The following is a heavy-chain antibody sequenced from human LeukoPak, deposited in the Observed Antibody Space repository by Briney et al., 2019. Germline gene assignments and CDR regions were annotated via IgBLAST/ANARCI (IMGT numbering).Heavy chain of an antibody. CDR3: ARDPLSGSYGEYYYYMDV. J-gene: IGHJ6*03. V-gene: IGHV3-21*01. Sequence: GGSLRLSCAASGFTFSSYSVNWVRQAPGKGLEWVSSISSSSSYIYYADSVKGRFTISRDNAKNSLYLQMNGLRAEDTAVYYCARDPLSGSYGEYYYYMDVWGKGTTVTVSS. CDR1: GFTFSSYS. CDR2: ISSSSSYI. D-gene: IGHD1-26*01.